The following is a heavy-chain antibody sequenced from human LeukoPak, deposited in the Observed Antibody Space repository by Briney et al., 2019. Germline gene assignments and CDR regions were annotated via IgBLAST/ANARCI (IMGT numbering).Heavy chain of an antibody. Sequence: GPVKVSCKASGYTFTSYDINWVRQATGQGLEWMGWMNPKSGNTDYAQKFQGRVTMTRNTSISTAYMELSSLRSDDTGVYYCARVLCSGGSCYSTPLGYWGQGNLVTVPS. D-gene: IGHD2-15*01. CDR2: MNPKSGNT. J-gene: IGHJ4*02. CDR3: ARVLCSGGSCYSTPLGY. CDR1: GYTFTSYD. V-gene: IGHV1-8*01.